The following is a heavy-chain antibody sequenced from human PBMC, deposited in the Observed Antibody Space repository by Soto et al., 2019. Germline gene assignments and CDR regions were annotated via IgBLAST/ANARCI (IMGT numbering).Heavy chain of an antibody. V-gene: IGHV5-51*01. J-gene: IGHJ6*01. CDR1: GYNYVTYW. CDR2: IYCGNSDT. CDR3: TRYNRAYGMDV. D-gene: IGHD1-20*01. Sequence: GESLKISCEGSGYNYVTYWIGWVRQMPGKGLEWMGMIYCGNSDTRYSPSFQGQFTFSVDKSIKTAYMQWSSLKASDTAKYYCTRYNRAYGMDVWGQGTAVTVS.